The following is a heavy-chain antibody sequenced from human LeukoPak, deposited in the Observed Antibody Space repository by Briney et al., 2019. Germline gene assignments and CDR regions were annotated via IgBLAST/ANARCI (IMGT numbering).Heavy chain of an antibody. CDR3: STGSGHAFDI. CDR2: INSDGSST. J-gene: IGHJ3*02. Sequence: GGSLRLSCAASGFTFSSYWMHWVRQVPGKGLVWVPRINSDGSSTSYADSVKGRFTISRDNAKNTLYVQMNSLRAEDTAVYYCSTGSGHAFDIWGRGTMVTVSS. CDR1: GFTFSSYW. V-gene: IGHV3-74*01. D-gene: IGHD3-10*01.